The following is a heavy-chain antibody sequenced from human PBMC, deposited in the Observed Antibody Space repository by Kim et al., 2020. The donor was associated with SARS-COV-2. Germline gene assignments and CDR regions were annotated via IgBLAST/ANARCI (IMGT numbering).Heavy chain of an antibody. V-gene: IGHV4-59*01. CDR3: ARPYYDILTGYYPEYFQH. D-gene: IGHD3-9*01. CDR1: GGSISSYY. CDR2: IYYSGST. Sequence: SETLSLTCTVSGGSISSYYWSWIRQPPGKGLERIGYIYYSGSTKYNPSLKSRVTISVDTSRNQFSLKLSSGTTADTAVDYCARPYYDILTGYYPEYFQH. J-gene: IGHJ1*01.